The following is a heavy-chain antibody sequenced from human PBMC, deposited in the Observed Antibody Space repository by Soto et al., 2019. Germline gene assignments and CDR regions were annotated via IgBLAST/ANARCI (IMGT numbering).Heavy chain of an antibody. CDR3: ARRARITMVLDAFDI. D-gene: IGHD3-10*01. Sequence: QITLKESGTTLVKPTQTLTLTCSLSGSSLNTSGVGVGWIRQPPGKALEWLALIYWDDDKRYSPSLRSRLTVTKDTSKNQVVLTLTNIGPVDAATYYCARRARITMVLDAFDIWVQGTMVTVS. V-gene: IGHV2-5*02. CDR2: IYWDDDK. CDR1: GSSLNTSGVG. J-gene: IGHJ3*02.